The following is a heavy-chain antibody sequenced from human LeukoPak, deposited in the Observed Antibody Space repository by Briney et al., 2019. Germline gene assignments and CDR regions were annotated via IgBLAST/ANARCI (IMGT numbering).Heavy chain of an antibody. CDR1: RYTFREYN. J-gene: IGHJ3*02. CDR3: ARPRYYDSSGYYFDI. D-gene: IGHD3-22*01. CDR2: VSSSNNFR. V-gene: IGHV3-11*03. Sequence: GGSPRLSNAASRYTFREYNRRWIRQAPGKELEWVSYVSSSNNFRNYADSVKGRFTISRDNAKNSLYLQMNSLRAEDTAVYYCARPRYYDSSGYYFDIWGEGTMVTVSS.